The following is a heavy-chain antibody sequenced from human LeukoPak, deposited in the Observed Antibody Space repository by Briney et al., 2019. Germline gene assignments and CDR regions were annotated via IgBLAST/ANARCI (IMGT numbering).Heavy chain of an antibody. CDR1: GFTFSSYS. V-gene: IGHV3-21*01. Sequence: GGSQRLSCAASGFTFSSYSMNWVRQAPGKGLEWVSSISSSSSYIYYADSVKGRFTISRDNAKNSLYLQMNSLRAEDTAVYYCARDLGPNPSNFDYWGQGTLVTVSS. J-gene: IGHJ4*02. CDR2: ISSSSSYI. CDR3: ARDLGPNPSNFDY.